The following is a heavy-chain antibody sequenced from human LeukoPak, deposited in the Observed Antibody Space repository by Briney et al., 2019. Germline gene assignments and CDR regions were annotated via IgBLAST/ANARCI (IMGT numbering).Heavy chain of an antibody. V-gene: IGHV4-4*02. CDR2: IYHSGST. CDR1: GGSISSSNW. CDR3: ATRGDIAALYYYYYGMDV. Sequence: SETLSLTCAVSGGSISSSNWWSWVRQPPGKGLEWIGEIYHSGSTNYNPSLKSRVTISVDKSKNQFSLKLSSVTAADTAVYYCATRGDIAALYYYYYGMDVWGQGTTVTVSS. D-gene: IGHD6-6*01. J-gene: IGHJ6*02.